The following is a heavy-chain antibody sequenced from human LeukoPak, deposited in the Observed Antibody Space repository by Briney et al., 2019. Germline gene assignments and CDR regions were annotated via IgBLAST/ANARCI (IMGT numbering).Heavy chain of an antibody. Sequence: GGSLRLSCAASGFTFSSYAMSWVRQAPGKGLEWVSAISGSGGSTYYADSVKGRFTISRDNSKNTLYLQMNSLRAEDTAVYYCAKYDVLEPFYHGMDVWGQGTTVTVSS. CDR2: ISGSGGST. CDR1: GFTFSSYA. D-gene: IGHD3-3*02. J-gene: IGHJ6*02. V-gene: IGHV3-23*01. CDR3: AKYDVLEPFYHGMDV.